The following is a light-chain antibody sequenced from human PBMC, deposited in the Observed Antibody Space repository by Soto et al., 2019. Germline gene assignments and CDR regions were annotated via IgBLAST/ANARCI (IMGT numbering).Light chain of an antibody. J-gene: IGKJ4*01. Sequence: EIVLTQSPATLSLSPGERATLSCRASQSVRSHLVWYQQKPGQAPRLLIYDASNRATGIPARFSGSGSGTDSTLTISSLEPEDFAVYYSQHRANWPITFGGGTKVEIK. CDR3: QHRANWPIT. CDR2: DAS. CDR1: QSVRSH. V-gene: IGKV3-11*01.